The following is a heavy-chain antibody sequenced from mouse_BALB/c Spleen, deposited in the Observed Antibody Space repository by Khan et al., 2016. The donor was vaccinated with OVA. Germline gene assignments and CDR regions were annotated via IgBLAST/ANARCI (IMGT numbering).Heavy chain of an antibody. V-gene: IGHV1-7*01. CDR3: ARRGLRWDFDY. Sequence: QVQLKQSGAELAKPGASVKMSCKASGYTFINYWILWVKQRPGQGLEWIGYINPSTGYTDYNQNFKGKATLTADKSSSTAYMQLSSLTSEDSAVYYCARRGLRWDFDYWGQGTTLTVSS. J-gene: IGHJ2*01. D-gene: IGHD1-1*01. CDR2: INPSTGYT. CDR1: GYTFINYW.